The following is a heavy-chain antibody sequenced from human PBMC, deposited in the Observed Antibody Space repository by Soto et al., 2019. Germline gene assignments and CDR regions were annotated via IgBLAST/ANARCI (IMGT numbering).Heavy chain of an antibody. CDR3: ARGDHWGNRVNYYFGLDV. V-gene: IGHV3-7*03. Sequence: GGSLRLSCAASGFTFRTYCMSWVRRAPGKGLEWVANIKQDGSAKYSVDSVKGRFTISRDNAKNSLFLEMHSLTAEDTAVYYCARGDHWGNRVNYYFGLDVCGQGTTVTVYS. CDR1: GFTFRTYC. D-gene: IGHD7-27*01. CDR2: IKQDGSAK. J-gene: IGHJ6*02.